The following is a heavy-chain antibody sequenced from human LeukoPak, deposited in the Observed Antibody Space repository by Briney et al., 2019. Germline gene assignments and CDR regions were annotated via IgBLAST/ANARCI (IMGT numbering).Heavy chain of an antibody. D-gene: IGHD3-16*01. CDR3: AKDWSCAS. J-gene: IGHJ4*02. V-gene: IGHV3-23*01. Sequence: GGSLRLSCAASGFTFRNYAMTWVRQAPGKGLEWVSAIGDDGSDPKNAVTVKGRFTISRDNSKNKLYLQMNSLRAEDTAIYFCAKDWSCASWGQGTLVTVSS. CDR2: IGDDGSDP. CDR1: GFTFRNYA.